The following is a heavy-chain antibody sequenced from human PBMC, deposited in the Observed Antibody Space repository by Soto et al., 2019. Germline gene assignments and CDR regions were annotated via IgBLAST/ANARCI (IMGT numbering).Heavy chain of an antibody. V-gene: IGHV3-23*01. J-gene: IGHJ4*02. D-gene: IGHD6-19*01. Sequence: HPGGSLRLSCAASGFSFSSYAMTWVRQAPGKGLEWVSAISGSGGGTYYADSVKGRFTISRDNSKNTLYLQMNSLRAEDTAVYYCAKDSGWSDYYYFDYWGQGTLVTVSS. CDR2: ISGSGGGT. CDR3: AKDSGWSDYYYFDY. CDR1: GFSFSSYA.